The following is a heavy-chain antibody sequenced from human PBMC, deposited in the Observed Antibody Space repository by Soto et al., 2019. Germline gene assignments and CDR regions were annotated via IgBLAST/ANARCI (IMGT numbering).Heavy chain of an antibody. J-gene: IGHJ4*02. Sequence: GASVKVSCKASGYTFTSYGISWVRQAPGQGLEWMGWISAYNGNTNYAQKLQGRVTMTTDTSTSTAYMELRSLRSDDTAVYYCARAGPRPGIEPLEVDYWGQGTLVTVSS. CDR2: ISAYNGNT. CDR1: GYTFTSYG. V-gene: IGHV1-18*01. CDR3: ARAGPRPGIEPLEVDY.